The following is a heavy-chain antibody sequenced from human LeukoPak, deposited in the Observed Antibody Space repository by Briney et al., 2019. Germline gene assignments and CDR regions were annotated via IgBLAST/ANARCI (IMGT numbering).Heavy chain of an antibody. J-gene: IGHJ6*03. CDR2: IISSSSTT. CDR3: ARIARAYYYMDV. Sequence: GGSLRLSCAASGFSFSSYEMNWVRQAPGKGLEWVSYIISSSSTTYYEDSVKGRFTVSRDNAKNSLYLQMNGLRVEDTAVYYCARIARAYYYMDVWGKGTTVTVSS. CDR1: GFSFSSYE. V-gene: IGHV3-48*03.